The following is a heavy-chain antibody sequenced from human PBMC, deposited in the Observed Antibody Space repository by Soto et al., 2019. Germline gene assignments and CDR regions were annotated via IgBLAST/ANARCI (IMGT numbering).Heavy chain of an antibody. V-gene: IGHV4-59*08. CDR1: GGSIRSFF. J-gene: IGHJ6*02. Sequence: QVQLQESGPGLVKPSETLTLTCTVSGGSIRSFFWSWIRQPPGKGLEWIGYIYHSGTTNYNPSLMSRLTISVDTSRNHLSLKLTSVPAADTAVYYFARWAYSSSWPSDNYGMDVWGQGTTVTVSS. D-gene: IGHD6-13*01. CDR2: IYHSGTT. CDR3: ARWAYSSSWPSDNYGMDV.